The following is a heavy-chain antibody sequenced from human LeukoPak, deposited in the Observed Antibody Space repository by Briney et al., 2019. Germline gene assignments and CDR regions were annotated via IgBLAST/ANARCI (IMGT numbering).Heavy chain of an antibody. V-gene: IGHV1-69*04. CDR1: GGTFSSYA. J-gene: IGHJ6*02. CDR3: ARTISRYYGMDV. D-gene: IGHD3-9*01. Sequence: ASVKVSCKASGGTFSSYAISWVRQAPGQGLEWMGRIIPILGIANYAQKFQGRVTITADKSTSTAYMELSSLRSEDTAVYYCARTISRYYGMDVWGQGTTVTVSS. CDR2: IIPILGIA.